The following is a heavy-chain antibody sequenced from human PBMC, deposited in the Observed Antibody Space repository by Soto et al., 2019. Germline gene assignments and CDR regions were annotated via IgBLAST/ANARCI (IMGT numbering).Heavy chain of an antibody. J-gene: IGHJ6*02. V-gene: IGHV1-18*01. CDR3: ARGMKYSSSSSIEMDV. CDR2: ISAYNGNT. CDR1: GYTFTSYG. D-gene: IGHD6-6*01. Sequence: ASVKVSGKASGYTFTSYGISWVRQAPGQGLEWMGWISAYNGNTNYAQKLQGRVTMTTDTSTSTAYMELRSLRSDDTAVYYCARGMKYSSSSSIEMDVWGQGTTVTVSS.